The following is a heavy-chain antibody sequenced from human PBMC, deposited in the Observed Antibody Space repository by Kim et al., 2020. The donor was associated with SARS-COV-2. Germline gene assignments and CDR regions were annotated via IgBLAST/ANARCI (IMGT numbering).Heavy chain of an antibody. CDR1: GGSISSGGYY. J-gene: IGHJ4*02. Sequence: SETLSLTCTVSGGSISSGGYYWSWIRQHPGKGLEWIGYIYYSGSTYYNPSLKSRVTISVDTSKNQFSLKLSSVTAADTAVYYCARDGGGDYVGGFLDYWGQGTLVTVSS. V-gene: IGHV4-31*03. CDR2: IYYSGST. D-gene: IGHD4-17*01. CDR3: ARDGGGDYVGGFLDY.